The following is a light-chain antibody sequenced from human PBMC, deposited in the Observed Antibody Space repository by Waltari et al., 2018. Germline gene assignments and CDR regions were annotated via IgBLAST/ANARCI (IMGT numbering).Light chain of an antibody. CDR1: SSDVKNYNF. J-gene: IGLJ2*01. Sequence: QSALTQPASMSGSPGQSITISCTGISSDVKNYNFVSWYQQHPGKAPKLMIYEGTKRRSGVSNRFSGSKSGNTASLTISGLQAEDEADYYCCSYAGSVVFGGGTKLTVL. V-gene: IGLV2-23*01. CDR2: EGT. CDR3: CSYAGSVV.